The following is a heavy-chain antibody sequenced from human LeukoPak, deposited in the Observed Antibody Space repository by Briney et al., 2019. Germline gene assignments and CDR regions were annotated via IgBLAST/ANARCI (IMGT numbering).Heavy chain of an antibody. D-gene: IGHD6-6*01. Sequence: GASVKVSCKASGGTFSSYAISWVRQAPGQGLEWMGRIIPILGIANYAQKFQGRVTITADKSTSTAYMELSSLRSEDTAVYYCARDLSSSNTIFDCWGQGTLVTVSS. CDR2: IIPILGIA. CDR1: GGTFSSYA. V-gene: IGHV1-69*04. CDR3: ARDLSSSNTIFDC. J-gene: IGHJ4*02.